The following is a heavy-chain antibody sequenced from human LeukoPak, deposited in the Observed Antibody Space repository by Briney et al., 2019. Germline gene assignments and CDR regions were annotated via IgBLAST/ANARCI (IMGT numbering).Heavy chain of an antibody. Sequence: ASVKVSCKASGYTFTSYDINWARQATGQGLEWMGWMNPNSGNTGYAQKFQGRVTMTRNTSISTAYMELSSLRSEDTAVYYCARAPSSSWYYYYGMDVWGQGTTVTVSS. D-gene: IGHD6-13*01. J-gene: IGHJ6*02. CDR1: GYTFTSYD. CDR2: MNPNSGNT. CDR3: ARAPSSSWYYYYGMDV. V-gene: IGHV1-8*01.